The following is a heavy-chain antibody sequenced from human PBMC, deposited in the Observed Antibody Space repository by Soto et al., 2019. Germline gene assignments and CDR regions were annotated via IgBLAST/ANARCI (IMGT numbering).Heavy chain of an antibody. Sequence: VQLVESGGGLVQPGRSLRLSCAASGFTFNDYAMHWVRQAPGKGLEWVSGISWASDSLGYADSVKGRFTISRNNAKNSQYLQMNMLRAEDTAWYYCAKDISRAGAGVLDYWGQGTLVTVSS. D-gene: IGHD6-19*01. J-gene: IGHJ4*02. CDR3: AKDISRAGAGVLDY. CDR1: GFTFNDYA. V-gene: IGHV3-9*01. CDR2: ISWASDSL.